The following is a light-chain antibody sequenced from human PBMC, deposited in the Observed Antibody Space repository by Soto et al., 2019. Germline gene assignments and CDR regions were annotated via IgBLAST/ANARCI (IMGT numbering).Light chain of an antibody. Sequence: QPVLTQPPSVSGAPGQRLTVSCTGSSSNIGAGYDVHWYQQLPGTAPKLLISGNSNRPAGVPDRFSGSKSGTSASLAITGLQAEDEAEYHCQSYDSKLRAYVFGTGTKLTVL. CDR2: GNS. V-gene: IGLV1-40*01. J-gene: IGLJ1*01. CDR1: SSNIGAGYD. CDR3: QSYDSKLRAYV.